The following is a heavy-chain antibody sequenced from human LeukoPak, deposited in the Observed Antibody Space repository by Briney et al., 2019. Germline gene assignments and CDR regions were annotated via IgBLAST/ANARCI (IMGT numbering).Heavy chain of an antibody. Sequence: SETLSLTCTVSGYSISSGYYWGWIRQPPGKGLEWIGTIDHSGNTYYNPSLKSRVTILVDTSKNQFFLNLYSVTAADTAVYYCARDGGQSMIVYSNWGQGTLVTVSS. CDR1: GYSISSGYY. V-gene: IGHV4-38-2*02. CDR2: IDHSGNT. CDR3: ARDGGQSMIVYSN. D-gene: IGHD3-22*01. J-gene: IGHJ4*02.